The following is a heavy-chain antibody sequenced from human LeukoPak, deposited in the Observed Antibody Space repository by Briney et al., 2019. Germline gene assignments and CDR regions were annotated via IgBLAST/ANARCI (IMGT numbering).Heavy chain of an antibody. D-gene: IGHD6-6*01. CDR3: AREGLAARRGGFDI. CDR1: GGSISSYF. CDR2: IYHTGNT. Sequence: SETLSLTCTVSGGSISSYFWTWIRQPPGKGLEWIGYIYHTGNTNYSPSLRGRVTMSIDTSRNQFSLKLNSVTATDTAVYYCAREGLAARRGGFDIWGQGTVVTVSS. J-gene: IGHJ3*02. V-gene: IGHV4-59*01.